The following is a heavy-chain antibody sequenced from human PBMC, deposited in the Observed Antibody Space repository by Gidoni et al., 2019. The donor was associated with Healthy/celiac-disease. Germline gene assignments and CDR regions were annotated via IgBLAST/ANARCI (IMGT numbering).Heavy chain of an antibody. V-gene: IGHV3-30*18. CDR1: GFTFSSYG. CDR2: ISYDGSNK. J-gene: IGHJ6*04. D-gene: IGHD3-16*02. CDR3: AKDLPYISYYDYIWGSYRYGGMDV. Sequence: QVQLVESGGGVVQPGRSLRLSCAASGFTFSSYGMHWVRQAPGKGLGWVAVISYDGSNKYYADSVKGRFTISRDNSKNTLYLQMNSLRAEDTAVYYCAKDLPYISYYDYIWGSYRYGGMDVWGKGTTVTVSS.